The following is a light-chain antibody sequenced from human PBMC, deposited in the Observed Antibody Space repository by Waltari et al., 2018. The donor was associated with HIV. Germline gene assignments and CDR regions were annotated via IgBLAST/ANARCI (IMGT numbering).Light chain of an antibody. CDR1: QTISKF. Sequence: DIQMTQSPYSLSASVGDRVTVSCRANQTISKFVNWYQHKPGKAPNLLISSASNLHSGVPSRFGGSGSGTDFALTISSLQPEDFAVYYCQQTYSAPWTFGQGT. CDR2: SAS. J-gene: IGKJ1*01. V-gene: IGKV1-39*01. CDR3: QQTYSAPWT.